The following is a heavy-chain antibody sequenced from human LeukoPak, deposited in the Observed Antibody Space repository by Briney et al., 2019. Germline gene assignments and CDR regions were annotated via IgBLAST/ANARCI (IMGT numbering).Heavy chain of an antibody. J-gene: IGHJ4*02. CDR3: ARSVYYGPAAYFDY. V-gene: IGHV3-11*01. CDR1: GFTFSDYY. CDR2: ISSSGSTI. Sequence: PGGSLRLSCAAPGFTFSDYYMSWIRQAPGKGLEWVSYISSSGSTIYYADSVKGRFTISRDNAKNSLYLQMNSLRAEDTAVYYCARSVYYGPAAYFDYWGQGTLVTVSS. D-gene: IGHD3-10*01.